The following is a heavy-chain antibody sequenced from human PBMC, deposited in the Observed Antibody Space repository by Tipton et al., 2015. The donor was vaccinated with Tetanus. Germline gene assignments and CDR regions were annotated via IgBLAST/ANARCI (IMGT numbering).Heavy chain of an antibody. Sequence: SLRLSCAASGFTFSNHWMYWVRQTPGKGLEWVANIKQDGSAKYYVDSVKGRFTISRDNAKNSLYLQMNSLRAEDTAVYYCARDSTYLFDYWGQGTLVTVSS. CDR3: ARDSTYLFDY. CDR2: IKQDGSAK. V-gene: IGHV3-7*01. CDR1: GFTFSNHW. J-gene: IGHJ4*02. D-gene: IGHD2-2*01.